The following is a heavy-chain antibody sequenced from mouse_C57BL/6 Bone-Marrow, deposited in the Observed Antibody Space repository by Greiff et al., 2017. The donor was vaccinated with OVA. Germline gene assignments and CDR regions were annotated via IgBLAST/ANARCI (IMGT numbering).Heavy chain of an antibody. CDR2: FHPYNDDT. D-gene: IGHD2-4*01. CDR3: ARPGDYDGDWFAY. CDR1: GYTFTTYP. J-gene: IGHJ3*01. V-gene: IGHV1-47*01. Sequence: VKLMESGAELVKPGASVKMSCKASGYTFTTYPIEWMKQNHGKSLEWIGNFHPYNDDTKYNEKFKGKATLTVEKSSSTVYLELIRLTSDDSAVYYCARPGDYDGDWFAYWGQGTLVTVSA.